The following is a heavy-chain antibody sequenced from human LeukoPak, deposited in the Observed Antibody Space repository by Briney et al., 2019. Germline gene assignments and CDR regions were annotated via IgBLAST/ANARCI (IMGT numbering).Heavy chain of an antibody. CDR2: INHSGST. D-gene: IGHD6-19*01. CDR1: GGSFSGYY. V-gene: IGHV4-34*01. CDR3: ARHFSSGWIGWFDP. J-gene: IGHJ5*02. Sequence: SETLSLTCAVYGGSFSGYYWSWIRQPPGKGLEWIGEINHSGSTNYNPSLKSRVTISVDTSKNQFSLKLSSVTAADTAVYYCARHFSSGWIGWFDPWGQGTLVTVSS.